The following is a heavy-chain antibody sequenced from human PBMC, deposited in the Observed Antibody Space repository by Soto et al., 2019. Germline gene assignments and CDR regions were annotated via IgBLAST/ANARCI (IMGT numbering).Heavy chain of an antibody. CDR2: ISAYNGNT. Sequence: QVPLVQSGAEVKKPGASVKVSCKASGYTFTSYGISWVRQAPGQGLEWMGWISAYNGNTNYAQKLQGRVTMTTDTSTSTAYMELRSLRSDDTAVYYCARAIPGTIAVDGTGHDAFDIWGQGTMVTVSS. CDR1: GYTFTSYG. CDR3: ARAIPGTIAVDGTGHDAFDI. J-gene: IGHJ3*02. V-gene: IGHV1-18*01. D-gene: IGHD6-19*01.